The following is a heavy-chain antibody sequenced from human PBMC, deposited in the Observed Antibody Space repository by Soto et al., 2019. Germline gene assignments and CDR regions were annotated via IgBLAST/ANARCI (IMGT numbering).Heavy chain of an antibody. J-gene: IGHJ4*02. V-gene: IGHV3-23*01. CDR3: AITGNVDIVALGVFDY. Sequence: EVQLLESGGGLVQPGGSLRLSCAASGFTFSSYAMSWVRQAPGKGLEWVSAISGSGGSTYYADSVKGRFTISRDNSKNTLYLRMNSLRAEDTAVYYCAITGNVDIVALGVFDYWGQGTLVTVSS. D-gene: IGHD5-12*01. CDR1: GFTFSSYA. CDR2: ISGSGGST.